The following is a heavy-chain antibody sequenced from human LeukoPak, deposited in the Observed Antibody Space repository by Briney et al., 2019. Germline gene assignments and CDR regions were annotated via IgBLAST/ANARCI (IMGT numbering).Heavy chain of an antibody. Sequence: GGSLRLSCAASGFTFSSYAMSWVRQAPGKGLEWVSIFSESGGRTYYADSVKGRFTISRDTPKNTLYLQMNSLRAEDTAVYYCAKGGWLEYWGQGTLVTVSS. CDR2: FSESGGRT. CDR1: GFTFSSYA. V-gene: IGHV3-23*01. D-gene: IGHD6-19*01. J-gene: IGHJ4*02. CDR3: AKGGWLEY.